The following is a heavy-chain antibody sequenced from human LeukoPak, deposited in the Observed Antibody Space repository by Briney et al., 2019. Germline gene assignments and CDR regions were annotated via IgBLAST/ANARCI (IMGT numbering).Heavy chain of an antibody. Sequence: GRSLRLSCAASGFTFSSYGMHWVRQAPGKGLEWVAVISYDGSNKYYADSVKGRFTISRDNSKNTLYLQMNSLRAEDTAVYYCAKNYYDNSGYLDYWGQGTLVTVSS. V-gene: IGHV3-30*18. D-gene: IGHD3-22*01. CDR3: AKNYYDNSGYLDY. J-gene: IGHJ4*02. CDR1: GFTFSSYG. CDR2: ISYDGSNK.